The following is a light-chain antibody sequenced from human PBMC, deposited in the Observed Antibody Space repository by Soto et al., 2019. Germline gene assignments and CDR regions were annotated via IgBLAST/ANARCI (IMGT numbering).Light chain of an antibody. CDR2: DAS. CDR1: QSVTNY. J-gene: IGKJ3*01. CDR3: QQHRDWPPLP. V-gene: IGKV3-11*01. Sequence: VVKQSVVALSVNSGARVTLSCGSSQSVTNYLAWYQQKPGQPPRLLIYDASSRATGIPARFSGSGSGTDFTLTISSLQPEDFAVYYCQQHRDWPPLPFGPGTRLDIK.